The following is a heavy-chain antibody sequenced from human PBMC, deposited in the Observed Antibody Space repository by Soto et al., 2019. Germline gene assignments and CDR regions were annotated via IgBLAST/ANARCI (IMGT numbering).Heavy chain of an antibody. Sequence: SETLSLTCTVSGGSVSSGSYYWSWIRQPPGKGLEWIGYIYYSGSTNYNPSLKGRVTISVDTSKNQFSLKLSSVTAADTAVYYCARVTHPYSSGWYLDYWGQGTLVTVSS. V-gene: IGHV4-61*01. J-gene: IGHJ4*02. CDR2: IYYSGST. CDR1: GGSVSSGSYY. CDR3: ARVTHPYSSGWYLDY. D-gene: IGHD6-19*01.